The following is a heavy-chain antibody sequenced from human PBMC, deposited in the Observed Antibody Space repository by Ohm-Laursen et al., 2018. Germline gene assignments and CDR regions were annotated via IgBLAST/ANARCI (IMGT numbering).Heavy chain of an antibody. J-gene: IGHJ5*02. CDR2: ISSSGSTI. D-gene: IGHD5-24*01. Sequence: SLRLSCAASGFTFNRRGMIWVRQAPGKGLEWLAYISSSGSTIYYADSVKGRFTISRDNAKNSLYLQMNSLRAEDTAVYYCARVSRGTLQSPWGQGTLVTVSS. CDR3: ARVSRGTLQSP. CDR1: GFTFNRRG. V-gene: IGHV3-48*03.